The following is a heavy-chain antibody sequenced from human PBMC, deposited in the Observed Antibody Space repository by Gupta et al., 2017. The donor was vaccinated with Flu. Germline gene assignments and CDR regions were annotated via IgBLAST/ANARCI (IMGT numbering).Heavy chain of an antibody. CDR1: ASLFSPYA. D-gene: IGHD3-10*01. J-gene: IGHJ6*02. CDR3: AFERHPGLRVSNAMDV. V-gene: IGHV3-30*03. CDR2: ISYDGSFK. Sequence: QEQVMESGGGGVQPGRSLRLSCAASASLFSPYAMHWVRQAPGKGLELVALISYDGSFKSYTDSGKGRFTIARDNSKTTGYLQISSLRLEDTAVYYWAFERHPGLRVSNAMDVWGQGTTVNVSS.